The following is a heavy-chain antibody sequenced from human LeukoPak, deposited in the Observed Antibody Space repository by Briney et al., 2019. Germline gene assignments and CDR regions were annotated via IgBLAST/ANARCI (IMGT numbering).Heavy chain of an antibody. CDR3: ARLIAAYYYDSSGYFDY. V-gene: IGHV4-59*01. Sequence: SETLSLTCTVSGGSISSYYWSWIRQPPGKGLEWIGYIYYSGSTNYIPSLKSRVTISVDTSKNQFSLKLSSVTATDTAVYYCARLIAAYYYDSSGYFDYWGQGTLVTVSS. CDR1: GGSISSYY. CDR2: IYYSGST. D-gene: IGHD3-22*01. J-gene: IGHJ4*02.